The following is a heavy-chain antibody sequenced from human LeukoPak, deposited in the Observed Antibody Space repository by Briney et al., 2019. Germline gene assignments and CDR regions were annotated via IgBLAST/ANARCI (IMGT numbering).Heavy chain of an antibody. Sequence: RAGGSLRLSCAASGFTFSSYGMHWVRQAPGKGLEWMAFIRYDGSNKYYADSVKGRFTISRDNSKNKLYLQMNSLRAEDTAVYYCAKDEGYCSSTSCYDPTFDYRGQGTLVTVSS. D-gene: IGHD2-2*01. J-gene: IGHJ4*02. V-gene: IGHV3-30*02. CDR1: GFTFSSYG. CDR2: IRYDGSNK. CDR3: AKDEGYCSSTSCYDPTFDY.